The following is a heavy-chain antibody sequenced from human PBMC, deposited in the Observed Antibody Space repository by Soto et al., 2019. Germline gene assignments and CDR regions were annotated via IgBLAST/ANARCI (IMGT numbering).Heavy chain of an antibody. CDR1: GGSISSGGYY. J-gene: IGHJ6*03. V-gene: IGHV4-61*08. D-gene: IGHD2-2*01. CDR3: ARLSPPSECEQLLCYYYYYMDV. Sequence: SETLSLTCTVSGGSISSGGYYWSWIRQHPGKGLEWIGYIYYSGSTNYNPSLKSRVTISVDTSKNQFSLKLSSVTAADTAVYYCARLSPPSECEQLLCYYYYYMDVWGKGTTVTVSS. CDR2: IYYSGST.